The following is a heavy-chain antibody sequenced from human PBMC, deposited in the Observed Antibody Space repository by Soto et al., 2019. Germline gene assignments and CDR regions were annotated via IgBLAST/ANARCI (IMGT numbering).Heavy chain of an antibody. CDR2: IWYDGTNK. CDR3: ARGPMTTVTTWGDWYFDL. D-gene: IGHD4-17*01. Sequence: QVQLVESGGGVVQPGRSLRLSCATSGFTFSSYGMHWVRQGPGKGLEWVAVIWYDGTNKYYADSVNGRFTISRDDSKNTLYLQMNSRRAEDTAVYYCARGPMTTVTTWGDWYFDLWGRGTLVTVSS. CDR1: GFTFSSYG. J-gene: IGHJ2*01. V-gene: IGHV3-33*01.